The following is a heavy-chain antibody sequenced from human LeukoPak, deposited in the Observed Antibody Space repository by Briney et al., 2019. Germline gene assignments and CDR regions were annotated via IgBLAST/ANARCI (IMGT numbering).Heavy chain of an antibody. D-gene: IGHD3/OR15-3a*01. J-gene: IGHJ3*02. CDR2: INHSGST. Sequence: SETLSLTCAVYGGSFSGYYWSWIRQPPGKGLEWIGEINHSGSTNYNPSLKSRVTISVDTSKNQFSLKLSSVTAADTAVYYCARWTRTIRGAFDIWGQGTMVTVSS. V-gene: IGHV4-34*01. CDR1: GGSFSGYY. CDR3: ARWTRTIRGAFDI.